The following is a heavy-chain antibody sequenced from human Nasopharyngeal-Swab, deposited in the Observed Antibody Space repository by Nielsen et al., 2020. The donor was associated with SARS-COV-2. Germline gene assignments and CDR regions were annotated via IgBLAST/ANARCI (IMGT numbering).Heavy chain of an antibody. CDR2: ISAYNGNT. CDR3: ATRPSLSLPQFQWELLFY. D-gene: IGHD1-26*01. CDR1: GYTFTSYG. Sequence: ASVKVSCKASGYTFTSYGISWVRQAPGQGLEWMGWISAYNGNTNYAQKLQGRVTMTTDTSTSTAYMELRSLRSDDTAVYYCATRPSLSLPQFQWELLFYWGQGTLVTVSS. V-gene: IGHV1-18*04. J-gene: IGHJ4*02.